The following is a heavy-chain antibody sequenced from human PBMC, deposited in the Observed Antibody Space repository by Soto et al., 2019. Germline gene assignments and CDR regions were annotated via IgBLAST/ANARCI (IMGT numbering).Heavy chain of an antibody. D-gene: IGHD3-16*01. V-gene: IGHV4-59*11. CDR2: ISYSGST. Sequence: PSETLSLTCTVSGASMSSHYWTWLRQPPGKGLEWIGYISYSGSTYYNPSLKSRGTISADTSRNQISLKLSSVIAADTAVYFCARADPDASVGFWGQGTLVTVSS. CDR3: ARADPDASVGF. CDR1: GASMSSHY. J-gene: IGHJ4*02.